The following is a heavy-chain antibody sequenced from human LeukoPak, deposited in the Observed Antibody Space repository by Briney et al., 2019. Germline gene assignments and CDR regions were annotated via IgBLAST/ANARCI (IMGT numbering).Heavy chain of an antibody. CDR3: ARGYGDYVDY. D-gene: IGHD4-17*01. Sequence: ASVTVSFTASGYTFTSYYMHWVRQAPGQGLEWMGIINPSGGSTSYAQKFQGRVTMTRDTSTSTVYMELSSLRSEDTAVYYCARGYGDYVDYWGQGTLVTVSA. V-gene: IGHV1-46*01. J-gene: IGHJ4*02. CDR2: INPSGGST. CDR1: GYTFTSYY.